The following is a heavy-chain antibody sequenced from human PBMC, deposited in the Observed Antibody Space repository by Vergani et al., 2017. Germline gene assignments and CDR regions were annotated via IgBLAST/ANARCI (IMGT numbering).Heavy chain of an antibody. V-gene: IGHV3-49*03. D-gene: IGHD3-10*01. J-gene: IGHJ3*02. CDR1: GFTFGYYA. CDR3: VIDHVTMLRGSDALDI. CDR2: IRSKAYGQAT. Sequence: EVQLVESGGDLVQPGRSLRLSCTASGFTFGYYAMDWFRQAPGQGLEWVGGIRSKAYGQATIYAASVKGRFTISRDDSKSIAYLQMNNLQTEDTAMYYCVIDHVTMLRGSDALDIWGQGTMVTVSS.